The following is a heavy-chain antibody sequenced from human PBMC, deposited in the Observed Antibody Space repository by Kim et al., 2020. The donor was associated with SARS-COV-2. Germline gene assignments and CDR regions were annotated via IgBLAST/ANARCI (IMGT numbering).Heavy chain of an antibody. V-gene: IGHV3-74*01. CDR2: VGGDVGSR. J-gene: IGHJ4*02. CDR3: TSIFVY. CDR1: GFTLTNYW. Sequence: WGSLRLSCASSGFTLTNYWIHGFRQIPGKVPVWVSAVGGDVGSRYYAYSVKGRFTTSRDNANNMVYLKMNSLRVDDTASSYCTSIFVYWRPVARVTVS.